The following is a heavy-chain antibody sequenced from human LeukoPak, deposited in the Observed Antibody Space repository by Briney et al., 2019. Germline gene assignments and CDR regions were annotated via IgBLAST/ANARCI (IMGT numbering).Heavy chain of an antibody. V-gene: IGHV4-39*02. D-gene: IGHD6-25*01. CDR1: GDSISRSTYY. Sequence: ASETLSLTCTVSGDSISRSTYYWAWIRQPPGKGLEWIGSVYYGRSPYFNPSLESRATIFVDTSKNHFSLKMSSVTAADTAVYYCARSSGTGTFSYWGQGTLVTVSS. CDR3: ARSSGTGTFSY. J-gene: IGHJ4*02. CDR2: VYYGRSP.